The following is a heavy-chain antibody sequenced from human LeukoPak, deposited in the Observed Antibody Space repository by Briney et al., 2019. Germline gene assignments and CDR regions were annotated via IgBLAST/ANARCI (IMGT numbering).Heavy chain of an antibody. CDR3: AKGDYSSSWYALDY. Sequence: GGSLRLSCAASGFIFDDYAIYWVRQGPSKDLEWVSLISGDGGSIYYADSVKGRFTISRDNSKNSLNLQMNSLRTEDTALYYCAKGDYSSSWYALDYWGQGTLVTVSS. CDR1: GFIFDDYA. J-gene: IGHJ4*02. V-gene: IGHV3-43*02. CDR2: ISGDGGSI. D-gene: IGHD6-13*01.